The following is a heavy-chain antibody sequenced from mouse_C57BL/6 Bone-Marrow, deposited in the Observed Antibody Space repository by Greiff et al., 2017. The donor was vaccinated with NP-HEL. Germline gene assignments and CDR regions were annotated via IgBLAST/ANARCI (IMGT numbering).Heavy chain of an antibody. CDR2: IDPSDSYT. V-gene: IGHV1-69*01. CDR3: ARRDSNYAFDY. Sequence: QVQLQQPGAELVMPGASVKLSCKASGYTFTSYWMHWVKQRPGQGLEWIGEIDPSDSYTNYNQKFKGKSTLTVDKSSSTAYMQLSSLTSEYSAVYYCARRDSNYAFDYWGQGTTLTVSS. J-gene: IGHJ2*01. CDR1: GYTFTSYW. D-gene: IGHD2-5*01.